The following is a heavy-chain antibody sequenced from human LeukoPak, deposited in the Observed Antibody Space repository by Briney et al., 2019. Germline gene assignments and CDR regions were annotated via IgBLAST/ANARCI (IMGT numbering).Heavy chain of an antibody. V-gene: IGHV3-11*04. CDR1: GFTFSDYY. J-gene: IGHJ4*02. D-gene: IGHD2-2*01. CDR2: ISSSGSTI. CDR3: AARVVPAAMVVDY. Sequence: GGSLRLSCAASGFTFSDYYMSWIRQAPGKGLEWVSYISSSGSTIYYADSVKGRFTISRDNAKNSLYLQMNSLRAEDTAVYYCAARVVPAAMVVDYWGQGTLVTVSS.